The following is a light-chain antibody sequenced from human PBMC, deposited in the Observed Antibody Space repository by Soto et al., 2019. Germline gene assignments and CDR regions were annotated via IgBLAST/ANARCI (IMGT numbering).Light chain of an antibody. CDR1: QGISSA. J-gene: IGKJ5*01. CDR3: QQHFNGPIT. Sequence: AIQLTQSPSSLSASVGDSVTITCRASQGISSALAWYQQTPGRAPKLLIYDASTLESGVPSRFSGSGSGTDFTLTISSLEPEDFAVYYCQQHFNGPITFGQGTRLEIK. CDR2: DAS. V-gene: IGKV1-13*02.